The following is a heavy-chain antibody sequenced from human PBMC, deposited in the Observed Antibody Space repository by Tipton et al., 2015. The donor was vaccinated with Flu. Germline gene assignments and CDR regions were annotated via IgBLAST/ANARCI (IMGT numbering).Heavy chain of an antibody. V-gene: IGHV4-38-2*02. Sequence: TLSLTCTVSGHSISSGYYWGWIRQPPGKGLEWIGSIYHSGNVYYNLSLRGRVIISVDVSKNQFSLKMSSVTAADTAVYYCARDDGSTWFGERGDWFDPWGHGTPVTVSS. D-gene: IGHD3-10*01. CDR2: IYHSGNV. CDR1: GHSISSGYY. J-gene: IGHJ5*02. CDR3: ARDDGSTWFGERGDWFDP.